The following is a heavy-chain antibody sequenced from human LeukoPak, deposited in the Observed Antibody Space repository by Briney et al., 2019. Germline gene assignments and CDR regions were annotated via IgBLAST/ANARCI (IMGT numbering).Heavy chain of an antibody. Sequence: GGSLRLSCAASGFTFSSYEMNWVRQAPGKGLAWVSYISSSGTTIYYADSVKGRFTISRDNAKNSLYLQMNSLRAEDTAVYYCARVNYDGSGYDDYWGQGTLVTVSS. CDR1: GFTFSSYE. D-gene: IGHD3-22*01. V-gene: IGHV3-48*03. CDR2: ISSSGTTI. J-gene: IGHJ4*02. CDR3: ARVNYDGSGYDDY.